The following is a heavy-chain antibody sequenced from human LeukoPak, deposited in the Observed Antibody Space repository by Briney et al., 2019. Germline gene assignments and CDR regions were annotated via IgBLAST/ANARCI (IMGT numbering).Heavy chain of an antibody. CDR1: GYSISSGYY. Sequence: SETLSLTCTVSGYSISSGYYWGWIRQPPGKGLEWIGSIYHSGSTYYNPSLKSRVTISVDTSKSQFSLKLSSVTAADTAVYYCARKGGDVLLWFGARYYYYYMDVWGKGTTVTISS. D-gene: IGHD3-10*01. V-gene: IGHV4-38-2*02. CDR2: IYHSGST. J-gene: IGHJ6*03. CDR3: ARKGGDVLLWFGARYYYYYMDV.